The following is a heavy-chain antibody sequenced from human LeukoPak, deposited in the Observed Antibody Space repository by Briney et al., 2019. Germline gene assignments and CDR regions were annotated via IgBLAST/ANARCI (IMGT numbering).Heavy chain of an antibody. CDR2: MKQVGSEK. CDR1: GFTFSSYW. J-gene: IGHJ4*02. D-gene: IGHD3-3*01. V-gene: IGHV3-7*01. CDR3: ARTNDFWSGYYQYYFDY. Sequence: PGGSLRLSCAASGFTFSSYWMSWVRHAPGKGLEWVANMKQVGSEKYYVDSVKGRFTISRDNAKNSLYLQMNSLRAEDTAVYYCARTNDFWSGYYQYYFDYWGQGTLVTVSS.